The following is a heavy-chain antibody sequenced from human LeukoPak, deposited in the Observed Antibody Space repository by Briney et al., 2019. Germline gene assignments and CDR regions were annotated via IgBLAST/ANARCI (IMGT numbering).Heavy chain of an antibody. V-gene: IGHV3-11*06. D-gene: IGHD5-18*01. CDR3: AREGYNSGPIPFDS. CDR2: ISSSGSYT. Sequence: PGGSLRLSCAASGFTFSDYYMSWIRQAPGKGLEWVSDISSSGSYTNDADSVKSRFTISRDNAKNSLHLEMNSLRVEDTAVYYCAREGYNSGPIPFDSWGQGTLATVSS. CDR1: GFTFSDYY. J-gene: IGHJ5*01.